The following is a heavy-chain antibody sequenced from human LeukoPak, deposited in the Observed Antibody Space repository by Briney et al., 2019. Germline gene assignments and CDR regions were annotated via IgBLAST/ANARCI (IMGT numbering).Heavy chain of an antibody. Sequence: PGGSLRLSCAASGFTFSNYWMSWVRQAPGKGLGWVANIKQDGSEKYYVDSAKGRFTISRDNAKNSLYLQMSSLRAEDTAVYYCARLRYLDYWGQGTLVTVSS. D-gene: IGHD3-9*01. V-gene: IGHV3-7*01. CDR2: IKQDGSEK. J-gene: IGHJ4*02. CDR3: ARLRYLDY. CDR1: GFTFSNYW.